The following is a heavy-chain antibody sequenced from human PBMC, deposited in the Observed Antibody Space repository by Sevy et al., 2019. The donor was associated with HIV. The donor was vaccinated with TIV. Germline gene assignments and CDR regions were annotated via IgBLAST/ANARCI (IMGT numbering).Heavy chain of an antibody. J-gene: IGHJ5*02. Sequence: GGSLRLSCEASGFTFSTYGMHWVRQAPGKGLEWVATIWYDGSNKYYADSVKGRFSISRDNSKNTLYVQMNSLRAEDTAVYYYARDPRPYYDFWSGYQNWFDPWGQGTLVTVSS. V-gene: IGHV3-33*01. D-gene: IGHD3-3*01. CDR1: GFTFSTYG. CDR3: ARDPRPYYDFWSGYQNWFDP. CDR2: IWYDGSNK.